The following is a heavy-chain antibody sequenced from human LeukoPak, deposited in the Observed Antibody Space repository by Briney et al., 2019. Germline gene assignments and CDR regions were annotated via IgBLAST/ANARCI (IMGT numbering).Heavy chain of an antibody. J-gene: IGHJ4*02. D-gene: IGHD5/OR15-5a*01. CDR1: GGSISSGGYY. V-gene: IGHV4-30-2*01. CDR3: ASRSTTAFHY. Sequence: SQTLSLTCTVSGGSISSGGYYWSWIRQPPGKGLERIGYIYHSGSTYYNPSLKSRVTISVDRSKNQFSLKLSSVTAADTAVYYCASRSTTAFHYWGQGTLVTVSS. CDR2: IYHSGST.